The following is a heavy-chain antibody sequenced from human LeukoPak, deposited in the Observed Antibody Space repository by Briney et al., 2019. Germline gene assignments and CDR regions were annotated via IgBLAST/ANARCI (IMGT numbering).Heavy chain of an antibody. CDR2: IYYSGST. J-gene: IGHJ6*02. V-gene: IGHV4-59*01. Sequence: SSETLSLTCTVSGGSISSYYWSWIRQPPGKGLEWIGYIYYSGSTNYNPSLKSRVTISVDTSKNQFSLKLSSVTAADTAVYYCARDRGRINASPSYGMDVWGQGTTVTVSS. CDR1: GGSISSYY. D-gene: IGHD3-10*01. CDR3: ARDRGRINASPSYGMDV.